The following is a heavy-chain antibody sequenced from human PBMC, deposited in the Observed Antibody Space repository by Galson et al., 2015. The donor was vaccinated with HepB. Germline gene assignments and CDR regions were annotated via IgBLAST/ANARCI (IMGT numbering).Heavy chain of an antibody. CDR1: GGSISSSNW. CDR3: ASGDSSGYSTNNVDY. D-gene: IGHD3-22*01. V-gene: IGHV4-4*02. Sequence: SETLSLTCTVSGGSISSSNWWSWVRQPPGKGLEWIGEIYHSGSTNYNPSLKSRVTISVDKSKNQFSLKLSSVTAADTAVYYCASGDSSGYSTNNVDYWGQGTLVTVSS. J-gene: IGHJ4*02. CDR2: IYHSGST.